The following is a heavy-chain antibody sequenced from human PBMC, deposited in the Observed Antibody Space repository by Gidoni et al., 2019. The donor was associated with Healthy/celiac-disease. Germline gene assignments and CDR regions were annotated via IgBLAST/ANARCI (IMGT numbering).Heavy chain of an antibody. CDR1: GYPFTSYY. V-gene: IGHV1-46*01. D-gene: IGHD1-26*01. J-gene: IGHJ3*02. CDR2: INPSGGST. Sequence: QVPLVQSGAEVKKPGASVKASCTASGYPFTSYYMHGVRQAPGQGREWMGIINPSGGSTSYAQKFQGRVTMTRDTSTSTVYMELSSLRSEDTAVYYCARGSYAASDAFDIWGQGTMVTVSS. CDR3: ARGSYAASDAFDI.